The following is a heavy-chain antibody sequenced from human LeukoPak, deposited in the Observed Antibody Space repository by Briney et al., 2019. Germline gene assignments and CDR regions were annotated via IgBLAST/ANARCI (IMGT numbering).Heavy chain of an antibody. CDR3: XXXXXXGSYGDDYYYYMDF. V-gene: IGHV3-21*01. D-gene: IGHD1-26*01. CDR1: GFTFSSYN. Sequence: GGSLRLSCAASGFTFSSYNMNWVRQTPGKGLEWVSSITRSSIYTFYADSVKGRFTISRDNAKNSLSLQMNSLRAEDTAVYYXXXXXXXGSYGDDYYYYMDFWGKGTTVTISS. J-gene: IGHJ6*03. CDR2: ITRSSIYT.